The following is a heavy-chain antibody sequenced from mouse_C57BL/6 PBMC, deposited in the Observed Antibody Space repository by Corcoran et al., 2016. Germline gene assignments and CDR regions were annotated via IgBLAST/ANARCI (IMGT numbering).Heavy chain of an antibody. CDR2: INTYSGVP. J-gene: IGHJ4*01. CDR3: ARSAGEVDY. CDR1: GYTLTTYG. V-gene: IGHV9-3*01. Sequence: QIQLVQSGPELKKPGETVKISCKASGYTLTTYGMSWVKQAPGKGLKWMGWINTYSGVPTYADDFKGRFAFSLETSASTAYLQINNLKNEDTATYFCARSAGEVDYWGQGTSVTVSS.